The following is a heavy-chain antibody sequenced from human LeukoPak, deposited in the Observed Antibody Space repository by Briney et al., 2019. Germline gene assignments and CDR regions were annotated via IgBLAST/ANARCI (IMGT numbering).Heavy chain of an antibody. V-gene: IGHV4-38-2*02. J-gene: IGHJ4*02. CDR2: IYHSGST. D-gene: IGHD4-11*01. Sequence: SSETLSLTCTVSGYSISSGYYWGWIRQPPGKGLEWIGSIYHSGSTYYNPSLKSRVTISVDTSKNQFSLKLSSVTAADTAVYYCARRTTVPSPFDYWGQGTLVTVSS. CDR1: GYSISSGYY. CDR3: ARRTTVPSPFDY.